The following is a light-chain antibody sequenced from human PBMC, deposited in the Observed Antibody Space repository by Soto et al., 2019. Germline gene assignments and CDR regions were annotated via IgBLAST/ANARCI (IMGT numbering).Light chain of an antibody. CDR1: QSVSSY. V-gene: IGKV3-11*01. J-gene: IGKJ1*01. CDR3: QQRSNWPPWT. CDR2: DAS. Sequence: EIVLTQSPATLSLSPGERATLSCRASQSVSSYLAWCQQKPGQAPRLLIYDASNRATGIPARFSGSGSGTDFTLTISSREPEDFAVYYCQQRSNWPPWTFGQGTKVEIK.